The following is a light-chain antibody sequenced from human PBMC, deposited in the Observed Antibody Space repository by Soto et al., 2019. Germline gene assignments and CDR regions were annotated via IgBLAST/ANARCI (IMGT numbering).Light chain of an antibody. CDR2: DAS. J-gene: IGKJ3*01. CDR1: QSVSSY. CDR3: QQRSNWPPEIT. Sequence: EIVLTQSPATLSWSPGERATRSCRASQSVSSYLAWYQQKPGQAPRLLIYDASNRATGIPARFSGSGSGTDFTLTISSLEPEDFAVYYCQQRSNWPPEITFGPGTKVDIK. V-gene: IGKV3-11*01.